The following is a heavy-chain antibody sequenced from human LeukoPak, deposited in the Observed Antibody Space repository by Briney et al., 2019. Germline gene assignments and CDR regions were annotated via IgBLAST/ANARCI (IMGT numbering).Heavy chain of an antibody. CDR3: ARARGYGSGGSCYSDH. D-gene: IGHD2-15*01. Sequence: ASVKVSCKASGYTFTSYGMSWVRQAPGQGLEWMGWISVYSGNADYAQKLQGRVTMTTDTSTGTVYMELRGLTSDDTAVYYCARARGYGSGGSCYSDHWGQGTLVTVSS. CDR1: GYTFTSYG. V-gene: IGHV1-18*01. J-gene: IGHJ4*02. CDR2: ISVYSGNA.